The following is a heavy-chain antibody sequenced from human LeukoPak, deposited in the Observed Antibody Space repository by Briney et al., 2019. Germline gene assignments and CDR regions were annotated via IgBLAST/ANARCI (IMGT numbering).Heavy chain of an antibody. CDR3: ARARLLGPTGVAAFDI. Sequence: SVKVSCKASGGTFSSYAVTWVRQAPGHGLEWMGGILPIFNTSNYAQKLQGRVTITADKSTSTVYMELSTLRSEDTAVYYCARARLLGPTGVAAFDIWGQGAMVTVSS. J-gene: IGHJ3*02. CDR1: GGTFSSYA. D-gene: IGHD2-8*02. CDR2: ILPIFNTS. V-gene: IGHV1-69*06.